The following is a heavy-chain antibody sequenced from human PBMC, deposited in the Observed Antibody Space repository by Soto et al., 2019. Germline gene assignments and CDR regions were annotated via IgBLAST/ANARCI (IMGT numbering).Heavy chain of an antibody. Sequence: GGSLGLSCTASGFTFGYYAMSWVRQSPGKGLEWVGFIRSKAYGGTTEYAASVKGRFTISRDDSKSIAYLQMNSLKTEDTAVYYCTRMGIAVAGLDYWGQGTLVTVSS. D-gene: IGHD6-19*01. J-gene: IGHJ4*02. CDR2: IRSKAYGGTT. CDR1: GFTFGYYA. V-gene: IGHV3-49*04. CDR3: TRMGIAVAGLDY.